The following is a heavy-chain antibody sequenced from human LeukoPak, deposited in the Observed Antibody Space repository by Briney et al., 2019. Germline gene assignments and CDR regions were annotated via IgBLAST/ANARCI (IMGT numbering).Heavy chain of an antibody. CDR1: GGSISSGYY. CDR3: ARLGIGWPFDY. J-gene: IGHJ4*02. Sequence: SETLSLTCTVSGGSISSGYYWGWIRQPPGKGLEWIATISHSGSTNYNPSLKSRVTISVDTSKNQFSLKLSSMTAADTAVYYCARLGIGWPFDYWGQGTLVTVSS. CDR2: ISHSGST. D-gene: IGHD6-19*01. V-gene: IGHV4-38-2*02.